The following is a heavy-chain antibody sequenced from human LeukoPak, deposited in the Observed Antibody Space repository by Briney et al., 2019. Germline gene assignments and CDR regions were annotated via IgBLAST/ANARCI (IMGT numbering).Heavy chain of an antibody. CDR2: IYYSGST. D-gene: IGHD1-26*01. CDR3: ARLASGSYGPLTPFDY. CDR1: GGSISSYY. V-gene: IGHV4-59*08. J-gene: IGHJ4*02. Sequence: SETLSLTCTVSGGSISSYYWSWIRQPPGKGLEWVGDIYYSGSTNYNPSLKSRVTISVDTSKNQFSLRLSSVTAADTAVYYSARLASGSYGPLTPFDYWGQGTLVTVSS.